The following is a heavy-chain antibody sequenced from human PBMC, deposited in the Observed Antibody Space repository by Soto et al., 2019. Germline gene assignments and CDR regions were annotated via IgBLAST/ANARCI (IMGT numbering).Heavy chain of an antibody. CDR2: IWYDGSNK. V-gene: IGHV3-33*08. D-gene: IGHD4-17*01. CDR3: ARDRPYGDYGEIDY. CDR1: GSTFSNAW. Sequence: PGGSLRLSCTPSGSTFSNAWMSWLRQAPGKGLEWVAVIWYDGSNKYYADSVKGRFTISRDNSKNTLYLQMNSLRAEDTAVYYCARDRPYGDYGEIDYWGQGTLVTVSS. J-gene: IGHJ4*02.